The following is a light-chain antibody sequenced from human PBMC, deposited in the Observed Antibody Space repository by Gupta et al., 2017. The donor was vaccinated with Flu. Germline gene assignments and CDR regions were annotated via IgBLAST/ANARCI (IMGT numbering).Light chain of an antibody. CDR1: QGISKA. V-gene: IGKV1-27*01. J-gene: IGKJ3*01. Sequence: IQMTKSPSSLSAFVGDRVTITCRASQGISKALAWFQQKPGKVPKLLIFDASTLQSGVPSRFSGSGSGTDFTLTISSLQSEDVGTYYCLKYNGAPFSFGPGTKVDIK. CDR3: LKYNGAPFS. CDR2: DAS.